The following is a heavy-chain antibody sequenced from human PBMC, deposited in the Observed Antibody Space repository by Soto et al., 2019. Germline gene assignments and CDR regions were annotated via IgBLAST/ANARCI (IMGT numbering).Heavy chain of an antibody. CDR2: IWYDGSNK. J-gene: IGHJ4*02. CDR3: ARDRHFWTVDY. CDR1: GFTFSSYG. Sequence: ESGGGVVQPGRSLRLSCAASGFTFSSYGMHWVRQAPGKGLEWVAVIWYDGSNKYYADSVKGRFTISRDNSKNTLYLQMNSLRAEDTAVYYCARDRHFWTVDYWGQGTLVTVSS. D-gene: IGHD3-3*02. V-gene: IGHV3-33*01.